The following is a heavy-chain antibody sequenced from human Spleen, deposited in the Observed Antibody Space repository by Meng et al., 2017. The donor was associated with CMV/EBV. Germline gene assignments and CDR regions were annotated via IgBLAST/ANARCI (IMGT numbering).Heavy chain of an antibody. CDR2: IYYSGST. J-gene: IGHJ4*02. Sequence: QLQLEASGPGLLKPSESLSLTCTVSGGSIISSSYYWGWIRQPPGKGLEWIGSIYYSGSTYYNPSLKSRVTISVDTSKNQFSLKLSSVTAADTAVYYCASSSGLYWGQGTLVTVSS. CDR1: GGSIISSSYY. V-gene: IGHV4-39*07. D-gene: IGHD3-22*01. CDR3: ASSSGLY.